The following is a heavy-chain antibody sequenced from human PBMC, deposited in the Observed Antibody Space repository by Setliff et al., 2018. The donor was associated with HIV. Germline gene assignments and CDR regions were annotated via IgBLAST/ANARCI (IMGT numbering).Heavy chain of an antibody. CDR1: GYTFTDYY. D-gene: IGHD3-10*01. CDR3: ARSVLLWFGELHFDY. Sequence: ASVKVSCKASGYTFTDYYMHWVRQAPGQGLEWMGRINPNSGGTNYAQKFQGRVTMTRDTSISTAYMELGRLRSDDTAVYYCARSVLLWFGELHFDYWGQGTLVTVSS. CDR2: INPNSGGT. J-gene: IGHJ4*02. V-gene: IGHV1-2*06.